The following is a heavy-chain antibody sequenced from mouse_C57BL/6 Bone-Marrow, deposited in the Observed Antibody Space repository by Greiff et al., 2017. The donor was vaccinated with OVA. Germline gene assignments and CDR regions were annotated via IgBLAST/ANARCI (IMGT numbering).Heavy chain of an antibody. D-gene: IGHD1-1*01. J-gene: IGHJ1*03. CDR1: GYAFTNYL. CDR3: ARRRSYYYGRYFDV. CDR2: INPGSGGT. Sequence: VQLQESGAELVRPGTSVKVSCKASGYAFTNYLIEWVKQRPGQGLEWIGVINPGSGGTNYNEKFKGKATLTADKSSSTAYMQLSSLTSEDSAVYFCARRRSYYYGRYFDVWGTGTTVTVSS. V-gene: IGHV1-54*01.